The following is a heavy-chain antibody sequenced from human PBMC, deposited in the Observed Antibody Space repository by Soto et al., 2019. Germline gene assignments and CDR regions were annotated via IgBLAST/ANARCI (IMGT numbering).Heavy chain of an antibody. Sequence: GESLKISCKGSGYSFSFYWIGWVRQMPGKGLEWMAIMYPDDSDIRYSPSFEAHVTISADKSTSTAFLQWSSLKASDTAMYYCATAYVYDFENSNYYRDAFDIWGQGTLVTVSS. CDR3: ATAYVYDFENSNYYRDAFDI. CDR1: GYSFSFYW. CDR2: MYPDDSDI. V-gene: IGHV5-51*01. D-gene: IGHD3-22*01. J-gene: IGHJ3*02.